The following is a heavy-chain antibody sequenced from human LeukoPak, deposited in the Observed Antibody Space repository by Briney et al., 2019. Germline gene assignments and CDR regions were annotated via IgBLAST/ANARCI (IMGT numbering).Heavy chain of an antibody. Sequence: GGSLRLSCAASGFTFSSYDMHWVRQATGKGLEWVSAIGTAGDTYYPGSVKGRFTISRENAKNSLYLQMNSLRAGDTAVYYCARDRMDSSANYYGTDVWGQGTTVTVSS. CDR2: IGTAGDT. V-gene: IGHV3-13*04. D-gene: IGHD3-22*01. CDR3: ARDRMDSSANYYGTDV. J-gene: IGHJ6*02. CDR1: GFTFSSYD.